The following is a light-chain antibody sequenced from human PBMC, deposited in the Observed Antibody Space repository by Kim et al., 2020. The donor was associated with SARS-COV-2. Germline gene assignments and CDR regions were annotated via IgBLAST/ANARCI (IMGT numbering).Light chain of an antibody. Sequence: ASVGDRVTITCRASQDIRNALGWYQQKSGQAPKSLIYGASTLQSGVPSRFSGSGSGTDFTLTISSLQPEDFATYYCLQDYSYPRTFGRGTKVDIK. J-gene: IGKJ1*01. V-gene: IGKV1-6*01. CDR1: QDIRNA. CDR3: LQDYSYPRT. CDR2: GAS.